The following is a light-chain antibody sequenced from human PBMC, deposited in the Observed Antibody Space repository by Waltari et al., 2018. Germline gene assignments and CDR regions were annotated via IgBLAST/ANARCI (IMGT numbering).Light chain of an antibody. J-gene: IGKJ2*01. CDR2: GLS. Sequence: DIQMTQSPSTLSASVGDRVTITCRASQSISSWLAWYQQKPGKAPKRLIYGLSSLQSGVPSRFSGSGSGTEFTLTISSLQPDDFAIYYCQQYKTYPHTFGQGTRLEIK. CDR1: QSISSW. V-gene: IGKV1-5*03. CDR3: QQYKTYPHT.